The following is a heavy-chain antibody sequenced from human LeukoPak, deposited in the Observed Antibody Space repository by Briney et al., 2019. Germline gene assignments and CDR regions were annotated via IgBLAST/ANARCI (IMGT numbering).Heavy chain of an antibody. D-gene: IGHD6-13*01. CDR1: GGSISSGNYS. Sequence: SQTLSLTCAVSGGSISSGNYSWSWIRQPPGKGLEWIGYIYYSGSTYYNPSLKSRVTISVDTSKNQFSLKLSSVTAADTAVYYCARSDVPDSSWLLPPLGYYYGMDVWGQGTTVTVSS. CDR2: IYYSGST. V-gene: IGHV4-31*11. CDR3: ARSDVPDSSWLLPPLGYYYGMDV. J-gene: IGHJ6*02.